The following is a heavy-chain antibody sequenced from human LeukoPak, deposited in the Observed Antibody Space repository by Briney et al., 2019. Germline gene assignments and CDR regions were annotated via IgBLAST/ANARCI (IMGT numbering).Heavy chain of an antibody. CDR2: IYYSGST. CDR3: ARDFTRIDP. V-gene: IGHV4-31*03. D-gene: IGHD1-1*01. Sequence: SSETLSLTCTVSGGSISSGGYYWSWIRHHPGKGLEWIGYIYYSGSTYYSPSLKSRVTISVDTSKNQFSLELSSVTAADTAVYYCARDFTRIDPWGQGTLVTVSS. J-gene: IGHJ5*02. CDR1: GGSISSGGYY.